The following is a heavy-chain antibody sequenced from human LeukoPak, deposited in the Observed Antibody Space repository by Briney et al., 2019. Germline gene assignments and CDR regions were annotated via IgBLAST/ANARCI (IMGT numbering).Heavy chain of an antibody. CDR3: AKDFALALPRLRGGAFDI. CDR1: GFTFSSYA. J-gene: IGHJ3*02. V-gene: IGHV3-23*01. CDR2: ISGSGGST. Sequence: QPGGSLRLSCAASGFTFSSYAMSWVRQAPGKGLEWVSAISGSGGSTYYADSVKGRFTISRDNSKNTLYLQMNSLRAEDTAVYYCAKDFALALPRLRGGAFDIWGQGTMVTVSS. D-gene: IGHD2-15*01.